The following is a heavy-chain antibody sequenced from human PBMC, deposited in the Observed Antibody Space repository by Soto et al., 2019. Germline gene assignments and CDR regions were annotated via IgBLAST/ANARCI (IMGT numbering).Heavy chain of an antibody. CDR2: IWYDGSNK. J-gene: IGHJ6*02. V-gene: IGHV3-33*01. Sequence: LRLSCAASGFTFSSYGMLWVRQAPGKGLEWVAVIWYDGSNKYYADSVKGRFTISRDNSKNTLYLQMNSLRAEDTAVYYCARGGRIDGGYYYYYGMDVWGQGTTVTVSS. D-gene: IGHD2-15*01. CDR1: GFTFSSYG. CDR3: ARGGRIDGGYYYYYGMDV.